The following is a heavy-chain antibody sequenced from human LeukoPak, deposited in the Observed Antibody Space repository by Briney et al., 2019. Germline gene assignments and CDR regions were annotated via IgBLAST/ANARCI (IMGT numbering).Heavy chain of an antibody. Sequence: SKSLSLTCSVSGGSISSGSSFWGWRRQPPGKGLVWIGSMYYGGSSYYNPSLTSRVTISVDTSKNQFSLKLSSVTAADTAVYYCARVLSTPRSDYYYMDVWGKGTTVTASS. CDR3: ARVLSTPRSDYYYMDV. V-gene: IGHV4-39*07. CDR2: MYYGGSS. CDR1: GGSISSGSSF. J-gene: IGHJ6*03. D-gene: IGHD3-10*01.